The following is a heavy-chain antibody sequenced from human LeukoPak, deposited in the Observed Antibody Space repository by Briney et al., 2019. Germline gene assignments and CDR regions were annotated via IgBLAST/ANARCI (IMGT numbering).Heavy chain of an antibody. CDR2: ICISSSTI. CDR1: GFTFSRYS. J-gene: IGHJ3*02. Sequence: GGSLRLSCAASGFTFSRYSINWVRQAPGKRLERISYICISSSTIYYADSVQGRFSISRENAKNSLYLQMNSLRDDDTAVYYCARDSHYAFDIWGQGTMVTVSS. D-gene: IGHD1-26*01. V-gene: IGHV3-48*02. CDR3: ARDSHYAFDI.